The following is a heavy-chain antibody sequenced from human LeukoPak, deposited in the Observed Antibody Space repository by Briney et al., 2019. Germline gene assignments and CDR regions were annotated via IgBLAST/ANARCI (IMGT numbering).Heavy chain of an antibody. J-gene: IGHJ4*02. D-gene: IGHD3-10*01. Sequence: ASVKVSCKASGYTFTGYYMHWVRQAPGQGLEWMGWINPNSGGTNYAQKFQGRVTMTRDTSISTAYMELSRLRSDDTAVYHCARGPRRSWFGTIQAVDYWGQGTLVTVSS. V-gene: IGHV1-2*02. CDR3: ARGPRRSWFGTIQAVDY. CDR1: GYTFTGYY. CDR2: INPNSGGT.